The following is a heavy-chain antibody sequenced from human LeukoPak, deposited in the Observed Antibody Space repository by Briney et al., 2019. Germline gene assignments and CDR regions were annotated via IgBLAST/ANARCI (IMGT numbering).Heavy chain of an antibody. J-gene: IGHJ4*02. D-gene: IGHD3-22*01. V-gene: IGHV3-20*04. CDR1: GFTFYDYV. CDR3: ARDDVADSSGYRPEGYFDY. CDR2: INGNGGST. Sequence: GGSLRLSCAASGFTFYDYVMSWVRQAPGQGLEWVSGINGNGGSTGYAHSVKGRFTISRDNATKYLYMHMNTLRAEATALYYCARDDVADSSGYRPEGYFDYWGQGTLVTVSS.